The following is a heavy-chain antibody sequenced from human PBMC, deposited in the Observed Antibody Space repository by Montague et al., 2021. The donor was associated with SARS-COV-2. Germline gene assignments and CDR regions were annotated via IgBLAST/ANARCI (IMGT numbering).Heavy chain of an antibody. CDR3: ARAQNICFIANCVNYFDL. D-gene: IGHD1-1*01. CDR2: VHYTGST. CDR1: GGSIRSYY. V-gene: IGHV4-59*01. Sequence: SETLSLTCEVFGGSIRSYYWSWIRQSPGKGLEWIGYVHYTGSTKYNPSLKTRVTLSLDTPKNYFSLRLNSVTAADTAVYYCARAQNICFIANCVNYFDLWGLGALVSVSS. J-gene: IGHJ4*02.